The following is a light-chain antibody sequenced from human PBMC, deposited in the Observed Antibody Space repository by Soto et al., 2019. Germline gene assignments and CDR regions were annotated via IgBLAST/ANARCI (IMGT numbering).Light chain of an antibody. V-gene: IGKV3-11*01. CDR1: QSVSSY. CDR2: DAS. CDR3: QQRSNWPPSIT. J-gene: IGKJ5*01. Sequence: EIVLTQSPATLSLSTGERATLSCRASQSVSSYLAWYQHKPGQAPRLLIYDASNRATGIPARFSGSGSGTDYALTFSSLEPEDFAVYYCQQRSNWPPSITFGQGTRLEIK.